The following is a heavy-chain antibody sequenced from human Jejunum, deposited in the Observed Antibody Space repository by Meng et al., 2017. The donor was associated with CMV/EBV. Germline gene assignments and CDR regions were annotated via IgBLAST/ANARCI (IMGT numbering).Heavy chain of an antibody. J-gene: IGHJ4*02. D-gene: IGHD6-19*01. CDR2: MNPNRGTT. V-gene: IGHV1-8*01. CDR3: ATGVADFEY. CDR1: GYTFLSYD. Sequence: QVQSVRFGAQVKNPGDAVKVSCKASGYTFLSYDSNWVRKGTGQMLELMGWMNPNRGTTGYAQKFQGRVTMTRNISKSTAYMDLSSLRSEDTAVYYCATGVADFEYWGQGTLVTVSS.